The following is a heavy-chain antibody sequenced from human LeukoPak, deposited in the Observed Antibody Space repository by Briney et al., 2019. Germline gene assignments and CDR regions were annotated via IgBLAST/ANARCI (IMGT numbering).Heavy chain of an antibody. CDR1: GFTFSNYA. Sequence: PGGSLRLSCTASGFTFSNYAMGWVRQAPGKGLEWVSAMTGAGDRTDYADSVKGRCIISRDNSKNILYLQMHSLRAEDTAVYYCAKDRPLITVVRAPYYFDYWGQGTLASVSS. D-gene: IGHD3-10*01. V-gene: IGHV3-23*01. CDR3: AKDRPLITVVRAPYYFDY. J-gene: IGHJ4*02. CDR2: MTGAGDRT.